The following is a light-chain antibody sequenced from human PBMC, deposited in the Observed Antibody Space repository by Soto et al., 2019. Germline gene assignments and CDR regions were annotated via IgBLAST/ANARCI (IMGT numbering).Light chain of an antibody. V-gene: IGKV3-20*01. CDR3: QQYGSSPTWT. CDR2: GAS. J-gene: IGKJ1*01. Sequence: EIVLTQSPGTLSLSPGERATLSCRASQSVSSSYLAWYQQKPGPAPRLLIYGASSSATGIPARFSGSGSGTDFTLTISRLEPEDFAVYYCQQYGSSPTWTFGQGTKVEIK. CDR1: QSVSSSY.